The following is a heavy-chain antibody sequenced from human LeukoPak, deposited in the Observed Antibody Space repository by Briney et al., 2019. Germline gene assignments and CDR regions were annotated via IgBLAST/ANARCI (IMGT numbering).Heavy chain of an antibody. Sequence: SETLSLTCAVYGGSFSGYYWSWIRQPPGKGLEWIGEVNHSGSTSYNPSLKSRVTISVDTSKNQFSLKLSSVTAADTAVYYCARVKQDAFDIWGQGTMVTVSS. CDR2: VNHSGST. V-gene: IGHV4-34*01. CDR3: ARVKQDAFDI. J-gene: IGHJ3*02. CDR1: GGSFSGYY.